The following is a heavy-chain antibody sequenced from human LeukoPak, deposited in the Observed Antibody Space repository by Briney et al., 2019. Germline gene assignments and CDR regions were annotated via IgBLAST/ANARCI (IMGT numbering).Heavy chain of an antibody. CDR1: GFTFDDYG. D-gene: IGHD3-10*01. J-gene: IGHJ3*02. CDR2: INWNGDST. V-gene: IGHV3-20*04. CDR3: ARDSLLLSGRGAFDI. Sequence: AGGSLRLSRAASGFTFDDYGMSWVRQAPGKGLEWVSGINWNGDSTGYADSVKGRFTISRDNAKNSLYLQMNSLRAEDTALYYCARDSLLLSGRGAFDIWGQGTMVTVSS.